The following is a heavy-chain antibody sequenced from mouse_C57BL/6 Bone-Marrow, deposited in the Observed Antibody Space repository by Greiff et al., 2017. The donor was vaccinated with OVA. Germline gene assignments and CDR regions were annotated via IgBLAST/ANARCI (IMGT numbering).Heavy chain of an antibody. D-gene: IGHD1-1*01. J-gene: IGHJ2*01. V-gene: IGHV1-50*01. CDR2: LDPSDSYT. Sequence: VQLQQPGAELVKPGASVKLSCKASGYTFTSYWMQWVKQRPGQGLEWIGELDPSDSYTNYNQKFKGKATLTVDTSSSTAYMQLSSLTSEDSAVYYCARRGTVVAEYYFDYWGQGTTLTVSS. CDR3: ARRGTVVAEYYFDY. CDR1: GYTFTSYW.